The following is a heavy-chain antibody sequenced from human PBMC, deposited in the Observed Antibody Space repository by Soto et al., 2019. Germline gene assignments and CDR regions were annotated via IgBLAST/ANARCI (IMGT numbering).Heavy chain of an antibody. CDR2: IYWDDDQ. D-gene: IGHD4-17*01. J-gene: IGHJ4*02. CDR3: AHAGDYDLLSFDH. V-gene: IGHV2-5*02. Sequence: QITLKESGPPLVRPAQTLTLTCAFSGFSLTTTSMGVAWIRQPPGKALEWLALIYWDDDQRYSPSLKDRLTISKDASRSRVVLTISNMNPEDTGTYVCAHAGDYDLLSFDHWGPGTLVTVSS. CDR1: GFSLTTTSMG.